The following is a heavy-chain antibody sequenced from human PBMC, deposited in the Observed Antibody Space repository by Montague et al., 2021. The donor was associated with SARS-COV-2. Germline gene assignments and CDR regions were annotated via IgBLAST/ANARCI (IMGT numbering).Heavy chain of an antibody. CDR3: ARAIVDVTMIVVVMTGVEHYFDY. Sequence: SETLSLTCAVYGGSFSSNYWCWICLPPRQGLGWIGVINHSGSTNSNTTLKSRVRISVDMSKTQFSFKLSSVTAADTAVYYCARAIVDVTMIVVVMTGVEHYFDYWGQGTLVTVSS. CDR2: INHSGST. CDR1: GGSFSSNY. J-gene: IGHJ4*02. V-gene: IGHV4-34*01. D-gene: IGHD3-22*01.